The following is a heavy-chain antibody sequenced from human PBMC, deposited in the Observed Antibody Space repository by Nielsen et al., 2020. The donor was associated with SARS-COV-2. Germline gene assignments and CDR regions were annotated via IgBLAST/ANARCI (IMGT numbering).Heavy chain of an antibody. D-gene: IGHD1-26*01. CDR3: ARERSREYGIDV. CDR2: INVGNGNT. CDR1: GYIFTSYA. V-gene: IGHV1-3*01. Sequence: ASVKVSCKASGYIFTSYAMHWVWQAPGQRLEWMGWINVGNGNTKYSQKFQGRVTFTRDTSASTAYMELSSLRFEDTAVYYCARERSREYGIDVWGQGTTVTVSS. J-gene: IGHJ6*02.